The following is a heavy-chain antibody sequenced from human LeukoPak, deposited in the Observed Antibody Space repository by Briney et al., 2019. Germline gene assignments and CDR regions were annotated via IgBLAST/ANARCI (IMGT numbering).Heavy chain of an antibody. D-gene: IGHD2-21*02. J-gene: IGHJ4*02. CDR2: ISISSSYI. CDR1: GFTFRSYS. Sequence: PGGSLRLSCAASGFTFRSYSMNWVRQVPGKGLEWVSSISISSSYIYYADSVKGRFTISRDNAKNSLYLQMSSLRAEDTAVYFCARSDYCGGDCYSSLSNYWGQGTLVTVSS. CDR3: ARSDYCGGDCYSSLSNY. V-gene: IGHV3-21*01.